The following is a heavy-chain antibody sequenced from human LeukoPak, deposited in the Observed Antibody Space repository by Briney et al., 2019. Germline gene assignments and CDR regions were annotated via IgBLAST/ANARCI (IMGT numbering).Heavy chain of an antibody. V-gene: IGHV3-21*01. D-gene: IGHD4-23*01. CDR1: GFTFSSYS. Sequence: GGSLRLSCAASGFTFSSYSMNWVRQAPGKGLEWVSSISSSSSYIYYAGSVKGRFTISRDNAKNSLYLQMNSLRAEDTAVYYCARENGGTPDYWGQGTLVTVSS. J-gene: IGHJ4*02. CDR2: ISSSSSYI. CDR3: ARENGGTPDY.